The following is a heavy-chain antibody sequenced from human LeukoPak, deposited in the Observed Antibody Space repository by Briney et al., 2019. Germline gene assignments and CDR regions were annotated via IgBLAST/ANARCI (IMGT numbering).Heavy chain of an antibody. J-gene: IGHJ4*02. V-gene: IGHV3-21*01. CDR1: GFTFSSYS. CDR2: ISSSSSYI. Sequence: GSLRLSCAASGFTFSSYSMNWVRQAPGKGLEWVSSISSSSSYIYYADSVKGRFTISRDNAKNSLYLQMNSLRAEDTAVYYCARDSVEVVTVHFDYWGQGTLVTVSS. D-gene: IGHD2-21*02. CDR3: ARDSVEVVTVHFDY.